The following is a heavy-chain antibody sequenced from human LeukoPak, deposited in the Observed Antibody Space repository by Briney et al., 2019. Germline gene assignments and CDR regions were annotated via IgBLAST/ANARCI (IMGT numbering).Heavy chain of an antibody. J-gene: IGHJ4*02. CDR3: AREGTYYDSSGYYF. V-gene: IGHV1-69*13. CDR2: IIPIFGTA. Sequence: SVKVSCKASGGTFSSYAINWVRQAPGQGLEWMGGIIPIFGTANYAQKFQGRVTITADESTSTAYMELSSLRSEDTAVYYCAREGTYYDSSGYYFWGQGTLVTVSS. D-gene: IGHD3-22*01. CDR1: GGTFSSYA.